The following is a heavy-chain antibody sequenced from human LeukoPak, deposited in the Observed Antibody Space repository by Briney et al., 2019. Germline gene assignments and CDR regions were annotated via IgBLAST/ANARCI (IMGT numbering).Heavy chain of an antibody. CDR3: ARDVHGDYGSGWFDP. CDR2: IMPLFGTA. J-gene: IGHJ5*02. CDR1: GGTFNNSA. D-gene: IGHD4-17*01. V-gene: IGHV1-69*05. Sequence: SVKVSCKTSGGTFNNSAISWVRQAPGQGLEWLGGIMPLFGTAGYAQKFQGRVIITKDESTRTVYLELTSLTSYDTAVYYCARDVHGDYGSGWFDPWGQGTLVSVSS.